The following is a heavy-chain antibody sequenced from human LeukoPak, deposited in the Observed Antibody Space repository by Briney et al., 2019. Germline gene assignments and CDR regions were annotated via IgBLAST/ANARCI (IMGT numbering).Heavy chain of an antibody. D-gene: IGHD3-10*01. Sequence: PSETLSLTCAVSGGSISSSNWWSWVRQPPGKGLEWIGEIYHSGSTNYNPSLKSRVTISVDKSKNQFSLKLSSVTAADTAVYYCARGQDYGSGSIDYWGQGTLVTVSS. CDR1: GGSISSSNW. CDR2: IYHSGST. V-gene: IGHV4-4*02. CDR3: ARGQDYGSGSIDY. J-gene: IGHJ4*02.